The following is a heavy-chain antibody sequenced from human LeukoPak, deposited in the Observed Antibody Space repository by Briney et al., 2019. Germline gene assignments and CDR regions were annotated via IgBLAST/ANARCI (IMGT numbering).Heavy chain of an antibody. CDR2: ISGSGGST. D-gene: IGHD6-19*01. J-gene: IGHJ4*02. CDR3: AKAPIAVAGTSNYFDY. Sequence: GGSLRLSCAASGFTFSSYAMSWVRQAPGKGLEWVSAISGSGGSTYYADPVKGRFTISRDNSKNTLYLQMNSLRAEDTAVYYCAKAPIAVAGTSNYFDYWGQGTLVTVSS. V-gene: IGHV3-23*01. CDR1: GFTFSSYA.